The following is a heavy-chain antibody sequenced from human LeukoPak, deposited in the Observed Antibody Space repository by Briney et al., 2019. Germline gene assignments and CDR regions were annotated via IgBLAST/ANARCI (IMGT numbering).Heavy chain of an antibody. Sequence: PSETLSLTCTVSGGSISSSRYYWGWIRQPPGKGLEWIGSIYYSGSTYYNPSLKSRVTISVDTSKNQFSLKLSSVTAADTAVYYCARGITIFGVAVFYYYYGMDVWGQGTTVTVSS. D-gene: IGHD3-3*01. CDR2: IYYSGST. J-gene: IGHJ6*02. V-gene: IGHV4-39*01. CDR3: ARGITIFGVAVFYYYYGMDV. CDR1: GGSISSSRYY.